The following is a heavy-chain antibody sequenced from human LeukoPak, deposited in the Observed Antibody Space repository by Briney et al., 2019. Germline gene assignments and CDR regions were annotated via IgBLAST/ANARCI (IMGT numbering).Heavy chain of an antibody. CDR2: ISGSGGDI. V-gene: IGHV3-11*01. Sequence: GGSLRLSCAASGFTFSNYYMSWIRQTPGKGLEWLSYISGSGGDIHYADSVKGRFTISRDNVKNSLYLQMNSLRAEDTAMYYCVRDIRAVGITLYFDYWGQGILVTVTS. CDR1: GFTFSNYY. D-gene: IGHD3-22*01. J-gene: IGHJ4*02. CDR3: VRDIRAVGITLYFDY.